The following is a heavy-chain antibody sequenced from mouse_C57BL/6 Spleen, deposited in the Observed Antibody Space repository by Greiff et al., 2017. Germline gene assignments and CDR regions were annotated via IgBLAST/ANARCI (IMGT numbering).Heavy chain of an antibody. D-gene: IGHD1-1*01. J-gene: IGHJ2*01. CDR1: GYTFTSYG. CDR3: ARSHYYYGSSYFDY. CDR2: IYPRSGNT. Sequence: VQLQESGAELARPGASVKLSCKASGYTFTSYGISWVKQRTGQGLEWIGEIYPRSGNTYYNEKFKGKATLTADKSSSTAYMELRSLTSEDSAVYFCARSHYYYGSSYFDYWGQGTTLTVSS. V-gene: IGHV1-81*01.